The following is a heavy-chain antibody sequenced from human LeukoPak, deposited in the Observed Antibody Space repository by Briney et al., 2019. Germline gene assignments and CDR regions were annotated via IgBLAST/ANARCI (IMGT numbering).Heavy chain of an antibody. D-gene: IGHD6-13*01. J-gene: IGHJ4*02. CDR3: ARQRLAIAAAGSYDY. V-gene: IGHV4-34*01. Sequence: SETLSLTCAVYGGSFSGYYWSWIRQPPGKGLEWIGEINHSGSTNYNPSLKSRVTISVDTSKNQFSLKLSSVTAADTAVYYCARQRLAIAAAGSYDYWGQGTLVTVSS. CDR2: INHSGST. CDR1: GGSFSGYY.